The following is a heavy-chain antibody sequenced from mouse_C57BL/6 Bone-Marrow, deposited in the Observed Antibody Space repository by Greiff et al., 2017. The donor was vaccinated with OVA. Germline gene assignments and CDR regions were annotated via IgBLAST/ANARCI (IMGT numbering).Heavy chain of an antibody. CDR3: AKQDYAWFAY. CDR2: IWRGGST. V-gene: IGHV2-5*01. Sequence: QVQLQQSGPGLVQPSQSLSITCTVSGFSLPSYGVHWVRQSPGKGLEWLGVIWRGGSTDYNEAFMSILSITKDNSQSQVFFKINRLQADDTAIYSCAKQDYAWFAYWGQGTLVTVSA. CDR1: GFSLPSYG. D-gene: IGHD2-4*01. J-gene: IGHJ3*01.